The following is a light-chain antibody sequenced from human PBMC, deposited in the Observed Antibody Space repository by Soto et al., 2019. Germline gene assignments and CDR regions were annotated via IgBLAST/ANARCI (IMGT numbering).Light chain of an antibody. CDR1: SSDVGGYNY. V-gene: IGLV2-14*01. CDR3: SSYTSSSTLVV. CDR2: DVS. Sequence: QSALTQPASVSGSPGQSITISCTGTSSDVGGYNYVSWYQQHPGKAPKPMIYDVSNRPSGVSNRFSGSKSGNTASLTISGLQAEDEADYCCSSYTSSSTLVVFGGGTKLTVL. J-gene: IGLJ2*01.